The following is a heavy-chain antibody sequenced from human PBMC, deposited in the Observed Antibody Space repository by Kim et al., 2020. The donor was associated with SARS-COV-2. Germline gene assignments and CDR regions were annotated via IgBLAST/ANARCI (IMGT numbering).Heavy chain of an antibody. CDR2: IYYSGST. V-gene: IGHV4-39*01. CDR1: GGSISSSSYY. Sequence: SETLSLTCTVSGGSISSSSYYWGWIRQPPGKGLEWIGSIYYSGSTYYNPSLKSRVTISVDTSKNQFSLKLSSVTAADTAVYYCARHRRGLINWNYHWFDPWGQGTLVTVSS. D-gene: IGHD1-7*01. J-gene: IGHJ5*02. CDR3: ARHRRGLINWNYHWFDP.